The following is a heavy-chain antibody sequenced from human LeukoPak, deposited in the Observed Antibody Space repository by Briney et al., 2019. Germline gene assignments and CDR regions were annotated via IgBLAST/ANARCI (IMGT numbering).Heavy chain of an antibody. CDR1: VDSINSLY. D-gene: IGHD5-24*01. CDR2: IYYSGST. CDR3: ASGDGYNNDY. J-gene: IGHJ4*02. V-gene: IGHV4-59*06. Sequence: SGILSLTCTVTVDSINSLYLWSWVRQPPGKGLEWIGYIYYSGSTYYNPSLKSRVTISVDTSKNQFSLKLSSVTAADTAVYYCASGDGYNNDYWGQGTLVTVSS.